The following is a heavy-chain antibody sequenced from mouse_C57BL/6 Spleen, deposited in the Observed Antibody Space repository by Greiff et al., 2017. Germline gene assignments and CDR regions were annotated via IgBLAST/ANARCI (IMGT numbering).Heavy chain of an antibody. J-gene: IGHJ1*03. CDR1: GYAFSSSW. CDR3: ARWGDESWYCDV. CDR2: IYPGDGDT. D-gene: IGHD3-3*01. V-gene: IGHV1-82*01. Sequence: QVQLQQSGPELVKPGASVKISCKASGYAFSSSWMNWVKQRPGKGLEWIGRIYPGDGDTNYNGKFKGKATLTADKSSSTAYMQLSSLTSEDSAVXFCARWGDESWYCDVWGTGTTVTVSS.